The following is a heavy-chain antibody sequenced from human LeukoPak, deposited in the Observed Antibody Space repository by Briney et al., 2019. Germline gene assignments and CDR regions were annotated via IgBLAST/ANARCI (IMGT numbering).Heavy chain of an antibody. J-gene: IGHJ5*02. CDR3: AKDLVPAALEPPYNWFDP. CDR1: GFTFSSYA. V-gene: IGHV3-23*01. CDR2: ISGSGGST. Sequence: PGGSLRLSCAASGFTFSSYAMSWVRQAPGKGLEWVSAISGSGGSTYYADSVKGRFTISRDNSKNTLYLQMNSLRAEDTAVYYCAKDLVPAALEPPYNWFDPWGQGTLVTVSS. D-gene: IGHD2-2*01.